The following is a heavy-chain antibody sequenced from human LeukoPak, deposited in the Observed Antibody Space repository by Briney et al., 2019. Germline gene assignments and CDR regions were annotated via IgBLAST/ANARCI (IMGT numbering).Heavy chain of an antibody. D-gene: IGHD2-2*01. CDR3: ARHGALVVPAAPVDY. V-gene: IGHV3-48*01. CDR2: ISSSSSTI. J-gene: IGHJ4*02. CDR1: GFTFSSYS. Sequence: GGSLRLSCAASGFTFSSYSMNWVRQAPGKGLEWVSYISSSSSTIYYADSVKGRFTISRDNAKNSLYLQMNSLRAEDTAVYYCARHGALVVPAAPVDYWGQGTLVTVSS.